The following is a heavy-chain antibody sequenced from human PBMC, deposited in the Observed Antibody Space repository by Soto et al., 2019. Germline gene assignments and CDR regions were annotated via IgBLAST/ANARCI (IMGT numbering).Heavy chain of an antibody. V-gene: IGHV4-30-2*01. D-gene: IGHD3-22*01. CDR2: IYHSGST. Sequence: SETLSLTCAVSGGSISSGGYSWSWIRQPPGKGLEWIGYIYHSGSTYYNPSLKSRVTISVDRSKNQFSLKLSSVTAADTAVYYCARALGGDSSGYSLYYGMDVWGQGTTVTVSS. CDR1: GGSISSGGYS. J-gene: IGHJ6*02. CDR3: ARALGGDSSGYSLYYGMDV.